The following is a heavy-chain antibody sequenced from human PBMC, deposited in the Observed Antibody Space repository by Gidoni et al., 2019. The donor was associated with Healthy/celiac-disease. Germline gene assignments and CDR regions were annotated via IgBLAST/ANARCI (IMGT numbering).Heavy chain of an antibody. J-gene: IGHJ4*02. CDR2: ISYDGSNK. Sequence: QVQLVESGGGVVQPGRSLRLSCAASGFTFSSYAMHWVRQAPGKGLEWVAVISYDGSNKYYADSVKGRFTISRDNSKNTLYLQMNSLRAEDTAVYYCARGDHYYDSSGYYSDYWGQGTLVTVSS. CDR1: GFTFSSYA. CDR3: ARGDHYYDSSGYYSDY. D-gene: IGHD3-22*01. V-gene: IGHV3-30-3*01.